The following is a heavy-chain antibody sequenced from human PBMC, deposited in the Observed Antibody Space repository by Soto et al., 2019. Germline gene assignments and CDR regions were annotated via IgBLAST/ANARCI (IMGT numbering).Heavy chain of an antibody. Sequence: SGPTLVNPTQTLTLTCTFSGFSLSTSGVGVGWIRQPPGKALEWLALIYWNDDKRYSPSLKSRLTITKDTSKNQVVLTMTNMDPVDTATYYCARRIAVAAPVNWFDPWGQGTLVTVSS. CDR3: ARRIAVAAPVNWFDP. CDR2: IYWNDDK. J-gene: IGHJ5*02. D-gene: IGHD6-19*01. V-gene: IGHV2-5*01. CDR1: GFSLSTSGVG.